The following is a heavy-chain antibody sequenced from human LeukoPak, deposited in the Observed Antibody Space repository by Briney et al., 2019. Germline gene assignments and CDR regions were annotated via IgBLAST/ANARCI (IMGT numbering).Heavy chain of an antibody. D-gene: IGHD3-22*01. V-gene: IGHV1-69*02. CDR1: GGTFSSYT. Sequence: SVKVSCKASGGTFSSYTISWVRQAPGQGLEWMGRIIPILGIANYAQKFQGRVTITADKSTSTAYMELSSLRSEDTAVYYCATKGDSSGYYYDYWGQGTLVTASS. J-gene: IGHJ4*02. CDR3: ATKGDSSGYYYDY. CDR2: IIPILGIA.